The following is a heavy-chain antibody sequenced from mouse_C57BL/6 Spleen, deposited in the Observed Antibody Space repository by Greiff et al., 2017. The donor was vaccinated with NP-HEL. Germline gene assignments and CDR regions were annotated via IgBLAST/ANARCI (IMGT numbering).Heavy chain of an antibody. D-gene: IGHD1-1*01. Sequence: EVKLVESGGGLVKPGGSLKLSCAASGFTFSSYAMSWVRQTPEKRLEWVATISDGGSYTYYPDNVKGRFTISRDNAKNNLYLQMSHLKSEDTAMYYCARDTLYGSSRFDYWGQGTTLTVSS. J-gene: IGHJ2*01. CDR1: GFTFSSYA. CDR2: ISDGGSYT. V-gene: IGHV5-4*01. CDR3: ARDTLYGSSRFDY.